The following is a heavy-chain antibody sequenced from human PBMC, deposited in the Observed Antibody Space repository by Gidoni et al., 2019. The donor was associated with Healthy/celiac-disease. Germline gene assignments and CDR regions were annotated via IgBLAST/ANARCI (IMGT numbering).Heavy chain of an antibody. CDR2: ISSSSSYI. J-gene: IGHJ6*02. Sequence: EVQLVESGGGLVKPGGSLRLSCAASGFTFSSYSLTWVRQDPGNGLEWVSSISSSSSYIYYADSVKGRFTISRDNAKNSLYLQMNSRRAEDTAVYYWSRDRESEYQLRSKMGYYYYGMDVWGQGTTVTVSS. CDR3: SRDRESEYQLRSKMGYYYYGMDV. V-gene: IGHV3-21*01. D-gene: IGHD2-2*01. CDR1: GFTFSSYS.